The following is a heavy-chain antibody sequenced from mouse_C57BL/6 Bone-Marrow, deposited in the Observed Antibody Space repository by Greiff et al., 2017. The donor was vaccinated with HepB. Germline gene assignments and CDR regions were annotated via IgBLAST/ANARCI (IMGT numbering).Heavy chain of an antibody. V-gene: IGHV5-9-1*02. J-gene: IGHJ3*01. CDR2: ISSGGDYI. Sequence: DVMLVESGEGLVKPGGSLKLSCAASGFTFSSYAMSWVRQTPEKRLEWVAYISSGGDYIYYADNVKGRFTLSRDNARNTLYLQMSSLKSEDTAMYYCTRGGLWFAYWGQGTLVTVSA. CDR3: TRGGLWFAY. CDR1: GFTFSSYA.